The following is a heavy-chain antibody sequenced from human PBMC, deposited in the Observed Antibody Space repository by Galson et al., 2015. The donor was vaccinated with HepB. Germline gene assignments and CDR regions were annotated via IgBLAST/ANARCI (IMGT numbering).Heavy chain of an antibody. CDR3: AKGRGAAANWYFDL. Sequence: SLRLSCAASGFTFDDYAMHWVRQAPGKGLEWVSLISWDGGSTYYADSVKGRFTISRDNSKNSLYLQMNSLRAEDTALYYCAKGRGAAANWYFDLWGRGTLVTVSS. D-gene: IGHD6-13*01. J-gene: IGHJ2*01. CDR1: GFTFDDYA. CDR2: ISWDGGST. V-gene: IGHV3-43D*03.